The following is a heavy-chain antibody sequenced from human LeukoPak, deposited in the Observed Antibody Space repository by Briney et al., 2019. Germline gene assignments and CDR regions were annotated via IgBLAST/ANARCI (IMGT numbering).Heavy chain of an antibody. CDR3: ARGLRVTHDKNFDY. CDR1: GGTFSSYA. Sequence: WASVKVSCKASGGTFSSYAMHWVRQAPGQRLEWMGWINAGNGNTKYSQKFQGRVTITRDTSASTAYMELSSERSEDTAVYYCARGLRVTHDKNFDYWGQGTLVTVSS. V-gene: IGHV1-3*01. J-gene: IGHJ4*02. D-gene: IGHD2-21*02. CDR2: INAGNGNT.